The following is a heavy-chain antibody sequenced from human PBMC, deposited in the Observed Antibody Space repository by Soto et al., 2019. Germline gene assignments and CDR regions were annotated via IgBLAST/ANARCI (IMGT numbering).Heavy chain of an antibody. CDR3: ARDGSGDRHAFDI. CDR1: GFCFSSYG. D-gene: IGHD3-10*01. V-gene: IGHV3-33*01. Sequence: QVQLVESGGGVVQSGRSLRLSCAASGFCFSSYGMHWVRQAPGKGLEWVAVIWYDGSNKYYADSVKGRFTISRDNSKNTLYLLMNSLRAEDTAVYYCARDGSGDRHAFDIWGQGTMVTVSS. CDR2: IWYDGSNK. J-gene: IGHJ3*02.